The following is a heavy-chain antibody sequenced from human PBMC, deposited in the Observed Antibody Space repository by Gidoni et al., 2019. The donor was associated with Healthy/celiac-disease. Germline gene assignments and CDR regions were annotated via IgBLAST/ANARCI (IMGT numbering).Heavy chain of an antibody. D-gene: IGHD3-22*01. CDR2: IYYSGST. CDR3: ARVGTMIVVVRSYWYFDL. CDR1: GGSISSYY. V-gene: IGHV4-59*01. J-gene: IGHJ2*01. Sequence: QVQLQESGPGLVKPSETLSLTCTVSGGSISSYYWSWIRQPPGKGLEWIGYIYYSGSTNYNPPLKSRVTISVDTSKNQFSLKLSSVTAADTAVYYCARVGTMIVVVRSYWYFDLWGRGTLVTVSS.